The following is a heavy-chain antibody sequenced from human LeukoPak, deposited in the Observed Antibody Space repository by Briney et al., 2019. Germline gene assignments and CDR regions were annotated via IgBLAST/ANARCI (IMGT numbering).Heavy chain of an antibody. V-gene: IGHV3-53*01. CDR3: ARRAGGYSHPYDY. Sequence: GGSLRLSCAASGFTVSSNYMSWVRQAPGKGLEWVSIIYSGGSTFYADSVKGRFTISRDNSKNTLYLQMNSLRAEDTAVYYCARRAGGYSHPYDYWGQGTLVTVSS. CDR1: GFTVSSNY. J-gene: IGHJ4*02. D-gene: IGHD4-23*01. CDR2: IYSGGST.